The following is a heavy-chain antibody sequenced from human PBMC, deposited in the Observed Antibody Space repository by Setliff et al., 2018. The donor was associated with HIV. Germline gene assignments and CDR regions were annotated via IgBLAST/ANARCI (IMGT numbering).Heavy chain of an antibody. Sequence: ASVKVSCKASGYPFTNYAINWVRQAPGQGLEWMGWINTNTGNPTYAQAFTGRFVFSLDTSVSTAYLQISSLRAEDTAVYYCARFYDSGASYSDDAFDIWGQGTMVTVSS. V-gene: IGHV7-4-1*02. CDR3: ARFYDSGASYSDDAFDI. J-gene: IGHJ3*02. CDR1: GYPFTNYA. CDR2: INTNTGNP. D-gene: IGHD3-22*01.